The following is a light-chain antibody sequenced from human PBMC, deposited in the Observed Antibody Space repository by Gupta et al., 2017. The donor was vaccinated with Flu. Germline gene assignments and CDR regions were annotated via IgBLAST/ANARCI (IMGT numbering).Light chain of an antibody. Sequence: QIVVTQEPSLTVSPGGKVTLPCASSIGPVTSGYYPNWVQQKPGQAPRTLIYSGSNKHSWTPARFSGSLLGGKAALTLSSVQPEDEAEYYCLLHFAGTWIFGGGTKLTVL. CDR3: LLHFAGTWI. CDR2: SGS. J-gene: IGLJ2*01. V-gene: IGLV7-43*01. CDR1: IGPVTSGYY.